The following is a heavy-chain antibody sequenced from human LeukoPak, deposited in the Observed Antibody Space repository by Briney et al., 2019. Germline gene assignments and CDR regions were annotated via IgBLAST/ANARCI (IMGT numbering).Heavy chain of an antibody. D-gene: IGHD3-9*01. CDR3: AKNRVGYDILTGYFPMDV. Sequence: GGSLRLSCAASGFTFSSYAMSWVRQAPGKGLEWVPAISGSGGSTYYADSVKGRFTISRDNSKNTLYLQMNSLRAEDTAVYYCAKNRVGYDILTGYFPMDVWGQGTTVTVSS. V-gene: IGHV3-23*01. CDR2: ISGSGGST. J-gene: IGHJ6*02. CDR1: GFTFSSYA.